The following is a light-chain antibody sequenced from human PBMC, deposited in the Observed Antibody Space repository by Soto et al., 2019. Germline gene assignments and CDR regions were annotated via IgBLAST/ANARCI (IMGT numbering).Light chain of an antibody. CDR1: QSISDW. CDR2: DAS. V-gene: IGKV1-5*01. J-gene: IGKJ1*01. CDR3: QQYNNYST. Sequence: DIQMTQSPSTLSASVGDIVTITCRASQSISDWLAWFQLKPGKAPKLLIYDASSLESGVPSRFSGSGSGTEFTLTISSLQPDDFATYYCQQYNNYSTFGQGTKVEIK.